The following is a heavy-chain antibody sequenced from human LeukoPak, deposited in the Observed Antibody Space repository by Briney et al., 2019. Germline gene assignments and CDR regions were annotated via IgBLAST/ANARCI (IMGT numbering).Heavy chain of an antibody. CDR1: GFTVSSNS. Sequence: GGSLRLSCTVSGFTVSSNSMNWVRQAPGKGLEWVSYISSSGSTIYYADSVKGRFTISRDNAKNSLYLQMNSLRAEDTAVYYCAELGITMIGGVWGKGTTVTISS. CDR3: AELGITMIGGV. D-gene: IGHD3-10*02. J-gene: IGHJ6*04. CDR2: ISSSGSTI. V-gene: IGHV3-48*03.